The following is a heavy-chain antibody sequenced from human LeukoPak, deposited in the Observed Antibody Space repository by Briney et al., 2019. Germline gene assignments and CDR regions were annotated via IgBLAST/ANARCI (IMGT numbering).Heavy chain of an antibody. D-gene: IGHD6-19*01. J-gene: IGHJ4*02. V-gene: IGHV4-61*02. Sequence: SQTLSLTCTVSGGSISSGSYYWSWIRQPAWKGLEWIGRIYTSGSTNYNPSLKSRVTISVDTSKNQFSLKLSSVTAADAAVYYCARDPSIAVAGTGFDYWGQGTLVTVSS. CDR1: GGSISSGSYY. CDR3: ARDPSIAVAGTGFDY. CDR2: IYTSGST.